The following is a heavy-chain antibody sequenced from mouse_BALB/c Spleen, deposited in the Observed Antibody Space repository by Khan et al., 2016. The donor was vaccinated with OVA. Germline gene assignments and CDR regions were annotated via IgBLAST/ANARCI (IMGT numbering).Heavy chain of an antibody. J-gene: IGHJ1*01. Sequence: VELVESGGGLVQPGGSRKLSCAASGFTFSNFGMHWVRQAPKKGLEWVAYMSSCSSTIYYVDTVKGRFTISRDNLKNILFLQMTSLRSEDTAMYYCARSGGNFHWYFDVWGAGTSVTVSS. D-gene: IGHD3-1*01. CDR1: GFTFSNFG. V-gene: IGHV5-17*02. CDR2: MSSCSSTI. CDR3: ARSGGNFHWYFDV.